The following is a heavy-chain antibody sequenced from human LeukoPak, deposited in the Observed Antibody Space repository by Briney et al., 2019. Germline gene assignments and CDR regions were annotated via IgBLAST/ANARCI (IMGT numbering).Heavy chain of an antibody. V-gene: IGHV5-51*01. Sequence: GESLKISCKFSGYRFTSYWIGWVRQMPGKGLEWMAIMYPRDSDISYSPSFQGQVTISADKSISIAYLQWDSLKASDTAMYYCARGLRAAAGSGVYYFDNWGQGTLVSVSS. D-gene: IGHD6-13*01. CDR2: MYPRDSDI. CDR3: ARGLRAAAGSGVYYFDN. J-gene: IGHJ4*02. CDR1: GYRFTSYW.